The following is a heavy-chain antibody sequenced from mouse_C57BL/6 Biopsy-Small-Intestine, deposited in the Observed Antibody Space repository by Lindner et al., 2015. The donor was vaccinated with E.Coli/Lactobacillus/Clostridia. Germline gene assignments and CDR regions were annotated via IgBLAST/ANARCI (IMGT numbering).Heavy chain of an antibody. CDR2: INPNNGGT. J-gene: IGHJ4*01. D-gene: IGHD2-4*01. V-gene: IGHV1-18*01. Sequence: EVQLQESGPELVKPGASVKIPCKASGYTFTDYNMDWVKQSHGKSLEWIGDINPNNGGTIYNQKFKGKATLTVDKSSSTAYMELRSLTSEDTAVYYCARWDYDDGYYAMDYWGQGTSVTVSS. CDR3: ARWDYDDGYYAMDY. CDR1: GYTFTDYN.